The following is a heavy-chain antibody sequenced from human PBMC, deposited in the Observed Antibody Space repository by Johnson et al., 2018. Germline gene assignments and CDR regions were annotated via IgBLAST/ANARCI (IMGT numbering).Heavy chain of an antibody. CDR3: AREDASGYYGSRRAFDI. CDR1: GGSISSSSYY. V-gene: IGHV4-39*07. D-gene: IGHD3-10*01. CDR2: IYYSGST. J-gene: IGHJ3*02. Sequence: QVQLQESGPGLVKPSETLSLTCTVSGGSISSSSYYWGWIRQPPGKGLEWIGSIYYSGSTYYNPSLKRRVTISVDTSKNQLSLKLSSVTAPDTAVYYCAREDASGYYGSRRAFDIWGQGTMVTVSS.